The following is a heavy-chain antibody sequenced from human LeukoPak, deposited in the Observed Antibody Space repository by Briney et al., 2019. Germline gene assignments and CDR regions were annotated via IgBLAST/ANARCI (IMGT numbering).Heavy chain of an antibody. CDR2: IIPIFGTA. V-gene: IGHV1-69*13. J-gene: IGHJ6*02. CDR3: ARGRYYYYYGMDV. CDR1: GGTFSSYA. Sequence: SVKVSCKASGGTFSSYAISWVRQAPGQGLEWMGGIIPIFGTANYAQKFQGRVTITADESTSTAYMELSSLRSEDTAVFYCARGRYYYYYGMDVWGQGTTVTVSS.